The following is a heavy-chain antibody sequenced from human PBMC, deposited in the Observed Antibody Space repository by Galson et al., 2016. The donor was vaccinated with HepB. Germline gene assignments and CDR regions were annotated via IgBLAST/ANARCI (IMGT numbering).Heavy chain of an antibody. Sequence: SLRLSCAASGFTFSSSWMSWVRQAPGKGLEWVANINQDGNEKYYVDSVKGRFTMSRDNAKNSLYLQMNNLRDEDTAVYYCAREPAYVVSYWCQGTLVTVSS. V-gene: IGHV3-7*01. CDR3: AREPAYVVSY. CDR2: INQDGNEK. J-gene: IGHJ4*02. CDR1: GFTFSSSW. D-gene: IGHD3-16*01.